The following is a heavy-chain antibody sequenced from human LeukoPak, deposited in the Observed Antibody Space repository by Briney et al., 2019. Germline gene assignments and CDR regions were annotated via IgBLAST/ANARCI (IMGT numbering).Heavy chain of an antibody. Sequence: WGSLRLSCAASGFTFSSYAMHWVRQAPGKGLEWVAVISYDGSNKYYADSVKGRFTISRDNSKNTLYLQMNSLRAEDTAVYYCAKVVGGSYSGYFDYWGQGTLVTVSS. CDR1: GFTFSSYA. V-gene: IGHV3-30*04. CDR2: ISYDGSNK. D-gene: IGHD1-26*01. J-gene: IGHJ4*02. CDR3: AKVVGGSYSGYFDY.